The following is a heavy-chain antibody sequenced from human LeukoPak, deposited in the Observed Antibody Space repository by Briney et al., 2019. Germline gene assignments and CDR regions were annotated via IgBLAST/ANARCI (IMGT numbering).Heavy chain of an antibody. CDR2: ISYGGSNK. D-gene: IGHD6-13*01. CDR1: GFTFSSYG. CDR3: AKDLIAAADYFDY. V-gene: IGHV3-30*18. Sequence: PGGSLRLSCSASGFTFSSYGMRWVHQAPGKGLKCVAVISYGGSNKYYADSVKGRFTISRDNSKNTLYLQMNSLRAEDTAVYYCAKDLIAAADYFDYWGQGTLVTVSS. J-gene: IGHJ4*02.